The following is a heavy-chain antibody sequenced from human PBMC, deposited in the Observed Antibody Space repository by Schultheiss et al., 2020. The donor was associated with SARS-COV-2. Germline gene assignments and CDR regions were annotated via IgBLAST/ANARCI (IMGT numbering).Heavy chain of an antibody. CDR3: ARRDATGRHIDY. CDR2: IYHSGST. Sequence: SETLSLTCTVSGGSISSGGYYWSWIRQHPGKGLEWIGEIYHSGSTNYNPSLKSRVTISVDTSKNQFSLKLSSVTAADTAVYYCARRDATGRHIDYWGQGTLVTVSS. D-gene: IGHD1-1*01. J-gene: IGHJ4*02. V-gene: IGHV4-61*08. CDR1: GGSISSGGYY.